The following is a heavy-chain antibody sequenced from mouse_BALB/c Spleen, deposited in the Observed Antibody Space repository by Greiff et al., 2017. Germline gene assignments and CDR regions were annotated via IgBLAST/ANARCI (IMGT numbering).Heavy chain of an antibody. J-gene: IGHJ4*01. V-gene: IGHV2-6-7*01. D-gene: IGHD4-1*01. CDR1: GFSLTGYG. Sequence: QVQLKESGPGLVAPSQSLSITCTVSGFSLTGYGVNWVRQPPGKGLEWLGMIWGDGSSDYNSALKSRLSISKDNSKSQVFLKMNSLQTDDTARYYCARESWDYAMDYWGQGTSVTVSS. CDR3: ARESWDYAMDY. CDR2: IWGDGSS.